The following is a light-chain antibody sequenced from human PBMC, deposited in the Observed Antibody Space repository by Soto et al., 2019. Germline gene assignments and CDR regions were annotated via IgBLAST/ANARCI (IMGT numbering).Light chain of an antibody. Sequence: QSVLTQPPSAPGTPGQRVIISCSGSSSNIGSNTVNWYQQLPGTAPKLLIYSTNRRPSGVPDRFSGSKSGTSASLAISGLQSEDEADYYCAAWDASLNGVVFGGGTKLTVL. V-gene: IGLV1-44*01. CDR1: SSNIGSNT. J-gene: IGLJ2*01. CDR3: AAWDASLNGVV. CDR2: STN.